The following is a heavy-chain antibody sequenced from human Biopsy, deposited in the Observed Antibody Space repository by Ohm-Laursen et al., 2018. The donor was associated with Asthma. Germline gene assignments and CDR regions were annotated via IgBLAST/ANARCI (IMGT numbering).Heavy chain of an antibody. D-gene: IGHD4-17*01. J-gene: IGHJ6*02. Sequence: TLSLTCTVSGAYIGPPDYHWSWIRQSPGKGLEWIGFVFYSGTTHYSRSLERRLYISLDTARNEISMRLRSLRAAVADVYFWARVACYGDVCFGFDVWGQGTMVSV. CDR2: VFYSGTT. V-gene: IGHV4-30-4*01. CDR1: GAYIGPPDYH. CDR3: ARVACYGDVCFGFDV.